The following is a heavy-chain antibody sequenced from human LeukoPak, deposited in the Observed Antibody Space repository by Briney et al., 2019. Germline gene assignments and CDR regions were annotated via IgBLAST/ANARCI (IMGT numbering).Heavy chain of an antibody. Sequence: SETLSLTCTVSGGPISSGGYYWSWIRQYPGRGLEWIGYIYYSGSTYYNPSLKSRASISVDTSKNQFSLKLSPVTAADTAVYYCARSIAARPYPPYYYYGMDVWGQGTTVTVSS. CDR1: GGPISSGGYY. D-gene: IGHD6-6*01. CDR3: ARSIAARPYPPYYYYGMDV. V-gene: IGHV4-31*03. CDR2: IYYSGST. J-gene: IGHJ6*02.